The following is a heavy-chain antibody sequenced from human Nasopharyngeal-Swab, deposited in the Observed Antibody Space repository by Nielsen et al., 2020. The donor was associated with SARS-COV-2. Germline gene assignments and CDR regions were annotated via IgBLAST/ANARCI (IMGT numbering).Heavy chain of an antibody. D-gene: IGHD3-3*01. CDR2: ISSSSSYI. CDR3: ARSGELRFLEWLNTRPDY. V-gene: IGHV3-21*01. CDR1: GFTFSSYS. Sequence: GESLKISCADSGFTFSSYSMNWVRQAPGKGLEWVSSISSSSSYIYYADSVKGRFTISRDNAKNSLYLQMNSLRAEDTAVYYCARSGELRFLEWLNTRPDYWGQGTLVTVSS. J-gene: IGHJ4*02.